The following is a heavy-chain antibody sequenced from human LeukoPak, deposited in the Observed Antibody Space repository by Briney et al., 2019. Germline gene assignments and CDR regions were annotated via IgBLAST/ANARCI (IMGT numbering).Heavy chain of an antibody. CDR1: GFTFSSYA. Sequence: PGGSLRLSRAASGFTFSSYAMSWVRQAPGKGLEWVSAISGSGGSTYYADSVKGRFTISRDNSKNTLYLQMNSLSAEDTAVYYCAAGRGATDNPFDYWGQGTLVTVSS. D-gene: IGHD1-26*01. CDR2: ISGSGGST. CDR3: AAGRGATDNPFDY. V-gene: IGHV3-23*01. J-gene: IGHJ4*02.